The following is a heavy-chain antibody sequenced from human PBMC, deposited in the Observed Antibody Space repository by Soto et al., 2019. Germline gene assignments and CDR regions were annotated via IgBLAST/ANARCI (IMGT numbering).Heavy chain of an antibody. CDR3: VRDPQRNDY. D-gene: IGHD2-2*01. V-gene: IGHV1-18*04. CDR2: ISASNGNR. Sequence: QVQLVQSGAEVKKPGASVKVSCKALGYDFSSYGISWVRQAPGQGLEWMGWISASNGNRDYAQQFQGSVTMTSDTSRTTAYMELRRLRSYDTAVYYCVRDPQRNDYWGQGTLVNVSS. J-gene: IGHJ4*02. CDR1: GYDFSSYG.